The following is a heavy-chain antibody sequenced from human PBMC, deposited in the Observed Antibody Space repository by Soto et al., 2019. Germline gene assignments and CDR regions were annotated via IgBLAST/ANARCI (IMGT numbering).Heavy chain of an antibody. J-gene: IGHJ6*02. V-gene: IGHV3-30-3*01. D-gene: IGHD1-26*01. Sequence: VGSLRLSCAASGFTFSSYAMHWVRQAPGKGLEWVAVISYDGSNKYYADSVKGRFTISRDNSKNTLYLQMNSLRAEDTAVYYCARDRVGPYYYYYGMDVWGQGTTVTVSS. CDR3: ARDRVGPYYYYYGMDV. CDR2: ISYDGSNK. CDR1: GFTFSSYA.